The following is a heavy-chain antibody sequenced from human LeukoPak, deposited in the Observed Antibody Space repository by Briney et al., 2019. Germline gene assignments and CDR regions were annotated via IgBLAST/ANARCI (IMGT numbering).Heavy chain of an antibody. CDR1: GYTLTELS. CDR3: ATEVGRTPGRGYYGMDV. J-gene: IGHJ6*02. D-gene: IGHD1-26*01. CDR2: FDPEDGET. Sequence: ASVKVSCKVSGYTLTELSMHWVRQAPGKGLEWMGGFDPEDGETIYAQKFQGRVTMTEDTSTDTAYMELSSLRSEDTAVYYCATEVGRTPGRGYYGMDVWGQGTTVTVSS. V-gene: IGHV1-24*01.